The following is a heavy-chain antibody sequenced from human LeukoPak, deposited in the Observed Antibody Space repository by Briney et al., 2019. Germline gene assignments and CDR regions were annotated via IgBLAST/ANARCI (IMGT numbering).Heavy chain of an antibody. D-gene: IGHD3-22*01. CDR3: AGKYYYDTSGYFYVDW. V-gene: IGHV4-38-2*02. CDR1: GYSIGSGYY. Sequence: SETLSLTCTVSGYSIGSGYYWGWIRQPPGKGLEWIGSIYHSGNTYYNPSLRSRVTISMDTSKNQFSLKLSSVTAADTAVYYCAGKYYYDTSGYFYVDWWGRGILVTVSS. CDR2: IYHSGNT. J-gene: IGHJ4*02.